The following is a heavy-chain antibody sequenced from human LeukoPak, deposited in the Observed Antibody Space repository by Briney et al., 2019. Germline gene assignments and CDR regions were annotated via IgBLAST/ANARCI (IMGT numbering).Heavy chain of an antibody. Sequence: SVKVSCKASGGTFSSYAIRWVRQAPGQGLEWMGRIIPILGIANYAQKFQGRVTITADKSTSTVYMELSSLRSEDTAVYYCARAHYYDSSGYNDYWGQGTLVTVSS. V-gene: IGHV1-69*04. CDR2: IIPILGIA. D-gene: IGHD3-22*01. J-gene: IGHJ4*02. CDR1: GGTFSSYA. CDR3: ARAHYYDSSGYNDY.